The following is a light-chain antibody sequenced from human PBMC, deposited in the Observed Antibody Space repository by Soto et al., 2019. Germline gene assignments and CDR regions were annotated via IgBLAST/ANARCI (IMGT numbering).Light chain of an antibody. CDR1: QSVSSY. J-gene: IGKJ1*01. CDR2: DAS. CDR3: QQYDGYSGT. Sequence: EIVLTQSPATLSLSPGERATLSCRASQSVSSYLAWYQQKPGQAPRLLIYDASNRATGIPARFSGSGSGTDFTLTISSLEPEDFATYYCQQYDGYSGTFGQGTKVQIK. V-gene: IGKV3-11*01.